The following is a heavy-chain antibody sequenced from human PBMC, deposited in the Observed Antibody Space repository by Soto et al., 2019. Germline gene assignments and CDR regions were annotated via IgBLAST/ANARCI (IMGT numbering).Heavy chain of an antibody. Sequence: QVQLQESGPGLVKPSQTLSLTCTVSGGSISTGGYYWSWIRQHPVRGLEWIGYIYHSGMTFSNPSLQSRVAISIDKSKNKFYLKLSSVTAADTAVYYCATVRWELHDAFDIWGQGTMVSVSS. D-gene: IGHD1-26*01. CDR1: GGSISTGGYY. CDR2: IYHSGMT. J-gene: IGHJ3*02. V-gene: IGHV4-31*03. CDR3: ATVRWELHDAFDI.